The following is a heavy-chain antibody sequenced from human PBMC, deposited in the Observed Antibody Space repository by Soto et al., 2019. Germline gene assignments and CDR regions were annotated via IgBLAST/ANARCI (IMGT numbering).Heavy chain of an antibody. D-gene: IGHD2-2*01. CDR1: GYALTIYY. J-gene: IGHJ6*03. V-gene: IGHV1-46*03. CDR2: INPSGGST. Sequence: GASVKVSCTASGYALTIYYMHWVRQAPGQRLEWMGIINPSGGSTSYAQKFQGRVTMTRDTSTSTVYMELSSLRSEDTAVYYCARDQGYCSSTSCYGNYYYYYMDVWGKGTTVTV. CDR3: ARDQGYCSSTSCYGNYYYYYMDV.